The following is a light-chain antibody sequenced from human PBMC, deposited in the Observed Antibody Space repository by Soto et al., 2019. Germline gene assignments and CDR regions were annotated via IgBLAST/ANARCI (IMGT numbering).Light chain of an antibody. CDR2: GAS. J-gene: IGKJ2*01. V-gene: IGKV3-15*01. CDR1: QSVSSN. Sequence: EIVMTQSPATLSVSPGERATLSCRASQSVSSNLAWYQQKPGQAPRLLIYGASTRATGIPARFSGSGSGTEFTLTISSLQSEDFAVYYCQQYNNWQETFGQGTKLEIQ. CDR3: QQYNNWQET.